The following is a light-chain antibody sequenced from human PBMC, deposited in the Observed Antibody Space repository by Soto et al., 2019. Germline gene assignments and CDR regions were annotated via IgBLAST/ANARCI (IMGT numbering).Light chain of an antibody. CDR2: SAS. Sequence: DIQVTQSPSSVSASVGDRVTITCRTSQDVSSWLAWYQQKPGKAPELLIYSASTLQTGVPSRFSGSGSGTDFTLTISSLQPEDFATYYCQPDKSFPLTCGGGTKVEIK. V-gene: IGKV1-12*01. CDR1: QDVSSW. J-gene: IGKJ4*01. CDR3: QPDKSFPLT.